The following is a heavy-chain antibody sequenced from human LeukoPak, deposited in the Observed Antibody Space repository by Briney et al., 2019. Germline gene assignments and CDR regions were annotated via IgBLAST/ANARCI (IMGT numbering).Heavy chain of an antibody. CDR3: ARGQVPAARGHNWFDP. D-gene: IGHD2-2*01. CDR1: GYSFSDYY. J-gene: IGHJ5*02. CDR2: INHRAST. V-gene: IGHV4-34*01. Sequence: SETLSLTCAAYGYSFSDYYWNWIRQPPGKGLEWIGEINHRASTNYNPSLQRRVTISVDTSKNQFSLRLSSVTAADTAVYFCARGQVPAARGHNWFDPWGLGTLVTVSS.